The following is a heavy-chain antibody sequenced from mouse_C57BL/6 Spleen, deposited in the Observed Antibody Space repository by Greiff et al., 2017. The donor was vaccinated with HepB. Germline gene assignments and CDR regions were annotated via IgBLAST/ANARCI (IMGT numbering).Heavy chain of an antibody. J-gene: IGHJ2*01. D-gene: IGHD1-1*01. CDR1: GYSITSGYY. CDR3: ARAITTVVSFDY. Sequence: EVQVVESGPGLVKPSQSLSLTCSVTGYSITSGYYWNWIRQFPGNKLEWMGYISYDGSNNYNPSLKNRISITRDTSKNQFFLKLNSVTTEDTATYYCARAITTVVSFDYWGQGTTLTVSS. V-gene: IGHV3-6*01. CDR2: ISYDGSN.